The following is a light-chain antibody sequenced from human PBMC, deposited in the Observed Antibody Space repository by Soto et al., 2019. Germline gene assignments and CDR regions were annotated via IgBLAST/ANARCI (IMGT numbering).Light chain of an antibody. J-gene: IGKJ1*01. V-gene: IGKV4-1*01. CDR3: QQYYNFPRS. CDR1: QTIFYSSNNRNY. Sequence: DIVMTQSPDSLTVSRGESATINCTSSQTIFYSSNNRNYLAWYQQRPGQPPKLLIYCACTLESGVTDRFSGSGSGTDFTLTVSSLQTEDLALYYCQQYYNFPRSFGQATEVEIK. CDR2: CAC.